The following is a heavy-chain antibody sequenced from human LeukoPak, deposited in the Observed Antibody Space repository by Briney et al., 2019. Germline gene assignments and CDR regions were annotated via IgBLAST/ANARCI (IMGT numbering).Heavy chain of an antibody. CDR1: GFTFSSYG. D-gene: IGHD3-9*01. CDR2: IRYDGSNK. J-gene: IGHJ1*01. V-gene: IGHV3-30*02. Sequence: PGGSLRLSCAASGFTFSSYGMHWVRQAPGKGLEWVAFIRYDGSNKYYADSVKGRFTISRDNAKNSLYLQMNSLRAEDTAVYYCASVYDILTGPRPEYFQHWGQGTLLTVSS. CDR3: ASVYDILTGPRPEYFQH.